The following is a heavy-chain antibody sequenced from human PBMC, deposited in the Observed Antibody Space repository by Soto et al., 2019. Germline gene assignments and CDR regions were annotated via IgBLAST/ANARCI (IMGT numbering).Heavy chain of an antibody. V-gene: IGHV1-8*01. J-gene: IGHJ4*02. D-gene: IGHD3-10*01. CDR3: ARSSHLYYYGSGSYYN. CDR1: GYTFTSYD. CDR2: MNPNSGNT. Sequence: ASVKVSCKASGYTFTSYDINWVRQATGQGLEWMGWMNPNSGNTGHAQKFQGRVTMTRNTSISTAYMELSSLRSEDTDVYYCARSSHLYYYGSGSYYNWGQGTLVTVSS.